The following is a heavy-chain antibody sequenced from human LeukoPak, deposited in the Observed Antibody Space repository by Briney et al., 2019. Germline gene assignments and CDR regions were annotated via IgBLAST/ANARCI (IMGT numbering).Heavy chain of an antibody. CDR3: ARDDPPSITMVRGVPCDI. Sequence: GASVKVSCKASGYTFTSYGISWVRQAPGQGLEWMGWIGAYNGNTNYAQKLQGRVTMTTDTSTSTAYMELRSLRSDDTAVYYCARDDPPSITMVRGVPCDIWGQGTMVTVSS. J-gene: IGHJ3*02. V-gene: IGHV1-18*01. CDR1: GYTFTSYG. CDR2: IGAYNGNT. D-gene: IGHD3-10*01.